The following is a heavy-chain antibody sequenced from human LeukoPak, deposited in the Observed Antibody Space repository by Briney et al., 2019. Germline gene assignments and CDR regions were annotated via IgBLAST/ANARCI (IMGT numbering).Heavy chain of an antibody. Sequence: SETPSLTCTVSGGSISSYYWSWIRQPPGKGLEWIGYIYYSGSTNYNPSLKSRVTISVDTSKNQFSLKLSSVTAADTAVYYCARTIAAAAPIDYWGQGTLVTVSS. CDR2: IYYSGST. D-gene: IGHD6-13*01. CDR1: GGSISSYY. V-gene: IGHV4-59*08. J-gene: IGHJ4*02. CDR3: ARTIAAAAPIDY.